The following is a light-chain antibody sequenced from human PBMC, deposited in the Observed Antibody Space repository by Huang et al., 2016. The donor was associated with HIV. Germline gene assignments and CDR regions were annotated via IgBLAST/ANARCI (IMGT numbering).Light chain of an antibody. Sequence: EIVLTQSPATLSLSPGERATLSCRASQNVHSFLVWYQHKPGQAPRLLRYDASNRATGIPARFMGSGSGTDFTLTITNLQSEDSAVYYCHQRSAWPLTFGGGTKVEI. CDR1: QNVHSF. V-gene: IGKV3-11*01. CDR2: DAS. CDR3: HQRSAWPLT. J-gene: IGKJ4*01.